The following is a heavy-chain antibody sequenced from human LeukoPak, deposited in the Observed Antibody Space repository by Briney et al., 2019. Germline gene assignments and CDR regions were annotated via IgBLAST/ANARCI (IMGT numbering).Heavy chain of an antibody. CDR3: AELGITMIGGV. V-gene: IGHV3-48*03. J-gene: IGHJ6*04. Sequence: GGSLRLSCAASGFTFSSYEMNWVRQAPGKGLEWVSYISSSGSTIYYADSVKGRFTISRDNAKNSLYLQMNSLRAEDAAVYYCAELGITMIGGVWGKGATVTISS. CDR2: ISSSGSTI. D-gene: IGHD3-10*02. CDR1: GFTFSSYE.